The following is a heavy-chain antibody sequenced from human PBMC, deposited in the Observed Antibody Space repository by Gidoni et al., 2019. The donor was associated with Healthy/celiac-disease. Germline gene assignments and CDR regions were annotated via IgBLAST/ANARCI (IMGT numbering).Heavy chain of an antibody. J-gene: IGHJ4*02. Sequence: EVQLVESGGGLVKPGGSLRLSCAASGFTFSHAWMNWVRQAPGKGLEWVGRIKSKTDGETIDYAAPVKGRFTISRDDSKNTLYLQVNSLKTDDTAVYYCTAQLLWWFPGDYWGQGTLVTVSS. CDR1: GFTFSHAW. CDR3: TAQLLWWFPGDY. V-gene: IGHV3-15*01. CDR2: IKSKTDGETI. D-gene: IGHD2-21*01.